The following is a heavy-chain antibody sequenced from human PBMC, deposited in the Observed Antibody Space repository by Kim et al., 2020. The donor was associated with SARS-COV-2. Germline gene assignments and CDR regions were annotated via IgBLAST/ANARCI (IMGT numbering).Heavy chain of an antibody. D-gene: IGHD3-22*01. V-gene: IGHV5-10-1*01. CDR3: ARLHQSTSDSSAPLGMDV. J-gene: IGHJ6*02. Sequence: GESLKISCKGSGYSFTSYWISWVRQMPGKGLEWMGRIDPSDSYTNYSPSFQGHVTISADKSISTAYLQWSSLKASDTAMYYCARLHQSTSDSSAPLGMDVWGQGTTVTVSS. CDR2: IDPSDSYT. CDR1: GYSFTSYW.